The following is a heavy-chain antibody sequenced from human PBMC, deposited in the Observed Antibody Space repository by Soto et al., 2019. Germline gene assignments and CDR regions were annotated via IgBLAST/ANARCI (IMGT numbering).Heavy chain of an antibody. CDR3: ARSPAYFDD. CDR1: GYSFTSFW. V-gene: IGHV5-51*01. D-gene: IGHD2-2*01. Sequence: GESLKISCQASGYSFTSFWIGWVRQMPGKGLEWMGMIYPGDSDTKYSPSFQGQVTISADKSISTAYLQWSSLKASDTAMYYCARSPAYFDDWGQGTSVTVSS. CDR2: IYPGDSDT. J-gene: IGHJ4*02.